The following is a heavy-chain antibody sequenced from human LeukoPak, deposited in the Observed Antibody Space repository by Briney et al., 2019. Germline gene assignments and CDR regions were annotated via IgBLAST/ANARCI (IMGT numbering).Heavy chain of an antibody. Sequence: SQTLSLTCAISGVSVSSNTAAWNWIRQSPSRGLEWLGRTYYRSKWYNDYAVSVKSRITINPDTSKNQFSLQLNSVTPEDTAVYYCARKGDIVATNWFDPWGQGTLVTVSS. CDR3: ARKGDIVATNWFDP. D-gene: IGHD5-12*01. V-gene: IGHV6-1*01. CDR2: TYYRSKWYN. J-gene: IGHJ5*02. CDR1: GVSVSSNTAA.